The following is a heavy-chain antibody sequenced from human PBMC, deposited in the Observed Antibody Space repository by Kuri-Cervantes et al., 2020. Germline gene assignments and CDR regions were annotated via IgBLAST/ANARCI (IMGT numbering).Heavy chain of an antibody. CDR1: GFTFSSYS. J-gene: IGHJ4*02. Sequence: GGSLRLSCAASGFTFSSYSMNWVRQAPGKGLEWVSYISSSSSTIYYADSVKGRFTISRDNAKNSLYLQMNSLRAEDTAVYYCAKEGVGATPAFFDYWGQGTLVTVSS. CDR3: AKEGVGATPAFFDY. CDR2: ISSSSSTI. V-gene: IGHV3-48*01. D-gene: IGHD1-26*01.